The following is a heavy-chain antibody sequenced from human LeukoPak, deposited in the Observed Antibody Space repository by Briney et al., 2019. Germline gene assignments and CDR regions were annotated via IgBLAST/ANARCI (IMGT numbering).Heavy chain of an antibody. D-gene: IGHD4-17*01. Sequence: ASVKVSCKASGGIFGSDAISWVRQAPGQGLEWMGIINPSGGSTSYAQRFQGRVTMTRDTSTSTVYMELSSLRSEDTAVYYCARSADYGEATKYFDYWGQGTLVTVSS. CDR1: GGIFGSDA. J-gene: IGHJ4*02. CDR2: INPSGGST. CDR3: ARSADYGEATKYFDY. V-gene: IGHV1-46*01.